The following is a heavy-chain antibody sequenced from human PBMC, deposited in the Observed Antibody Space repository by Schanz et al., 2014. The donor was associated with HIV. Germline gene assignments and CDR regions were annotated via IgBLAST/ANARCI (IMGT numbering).Heavy chain of an antibody. CDR3: AKPEYDSRGNSQSHFDS. CDR2: ISNDGTKK. CDR1: GFTFNNYG. V-gene: IGHV3-30*18. D-gene: IGHD3-22*01. J-gene: IGHJ4*02. Sequence: QVQLAESGGGVVQPGRSLRLSCVASGFTFNNYGMHWVRQAPGKGLEWVAVISNDGTKKNYADSMKGRFSISRDNSKNTLYLQMTTLRTEDTAVYYCAKPEYDSRGNSQSHFDSWGQGTLVTVSS.